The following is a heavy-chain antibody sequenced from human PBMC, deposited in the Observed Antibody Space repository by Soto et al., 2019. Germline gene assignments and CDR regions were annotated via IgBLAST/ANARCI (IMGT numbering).Heavy chain of an antibody. Sequence: LSLTCAVYGGSFSGYYWSWIRQPPGKGLEWIGEINHSGSTNYNPSLKSRVTISVDTSKNQFSLKLSSVTAADTAVYYCARGLRMVRGEGYYYYGMDVWGQGTTVTVSS. V-gene: IGHV4-34*01. J-gene: IGHJ6*02. CDR1: GGSFSGYY. CDR3: ARGLRMVRGEGYYYYGMDV. D-gene: IGHD3-10*01. CDR2: INHSGST.